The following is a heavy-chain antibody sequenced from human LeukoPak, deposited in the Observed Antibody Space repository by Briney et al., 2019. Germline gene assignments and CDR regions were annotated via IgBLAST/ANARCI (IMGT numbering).Heavy chain of an antibody. J-gene: IGHJ5*02. Sequence: GGSLILSCSASGFTFDGYAMHWVRQPPGKGPEWVSSISSIGSYIYYADSVEGRFSISTDNAKNSLDPQMNSLRAEDTAVYYCAREAIEYSSSGWFDPWGQGTLVTVSS. CDR3: AREAIEYSSSGWFDP. CDR1: GFTFDGYA. CDR2: ISSIGSYI. D-gene: IGHD6-6*01. V-gene: IGHV3-21*01.